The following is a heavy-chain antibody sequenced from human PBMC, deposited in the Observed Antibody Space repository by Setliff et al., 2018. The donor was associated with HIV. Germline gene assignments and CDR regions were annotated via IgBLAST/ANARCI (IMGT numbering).Heavy chain of an antibody. CDR1: GGTFSGYV. V-gene: IGHV1-69*10. CDR3: ARREPGSGTYSRGFDI. J-gene: IGHJ3*02. D-gene: IGHD3-10*01. CDR2: FIPVLHIT. Sequence: RASVKVSCKASGGTFSGYVISWVRQAPGQGLEWMGGFIPVLHITNYAQKFQGRVTITADESTSTGYMELISLRSDDTAVYYCARREPGSGTYSRGFDIWGQGTMVTVSS.